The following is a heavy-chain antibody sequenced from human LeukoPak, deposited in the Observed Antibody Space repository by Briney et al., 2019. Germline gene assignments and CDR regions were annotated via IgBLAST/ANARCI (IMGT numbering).Heavy chain of an antibody. CDR1: GFTSSSYW. J-gene: IGHJ4*02. CDR2: IKQDGSEK. Sequence: GGSLRLSCAASGFTSSSYWMSWVRQAPGKGLEWVANIKQDGSEKYYVDSVKGRFTISRDNAKNSLYLQMNSLRAEDTAVYYCARDQYDTWSRRGNFDSWGQGTLVIVSS. D-gene: IGHD3-3*01. V-gene: IGHV3-7*03. CDR3: ARDQYDTWSRRGNFDS.